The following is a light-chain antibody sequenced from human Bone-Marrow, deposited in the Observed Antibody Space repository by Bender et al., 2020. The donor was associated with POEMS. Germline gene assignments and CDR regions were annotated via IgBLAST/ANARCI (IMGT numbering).Light chain of an antibody. CDR2: TNN. Sequence: QSVLTQPPSVSGTPGQRVTISCSGSGSNIGGYPVNWYQQLPGTAPRLLIYTNNERPSGVPDRFSGSKSGTSASLAITGLQSDDEADYYCQSYDGSLSGVLFGGGTKLTVL. J-gene: IGLJ2*01. CDR3: QSYDGSLSGVL. V-gene: IGLV1-44*01. CDR1: GSNIGGYP.